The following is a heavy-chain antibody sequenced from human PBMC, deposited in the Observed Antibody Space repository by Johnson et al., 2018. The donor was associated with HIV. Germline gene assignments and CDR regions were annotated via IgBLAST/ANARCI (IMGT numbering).Heavy chain of an antibody. J-gene: IGHJ3*02. CDR1: GFTVSSNY. CDR2: IYSDGST. CDR3: AREGKYLAGAEDAFDI. V-gene: IGHV3-66*01. D-gene: IGHD2/OR15-2a*01. Sequence: MQLVESGGGLVQPGGSLRLSCAASGFTVSSNYMSWVRQAPGKGLEWVSLIYSDGSTYYADSVKGRFTISRDNSKNTLYLQMNSLRAEDTAVYYCAREGKYLAGAEDAFDIWGQGTMVTVSS.